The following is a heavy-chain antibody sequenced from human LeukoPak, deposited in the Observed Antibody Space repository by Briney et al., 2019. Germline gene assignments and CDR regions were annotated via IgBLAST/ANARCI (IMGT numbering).Heavy chain of an antibody. CDR1: GGSFSGYY. Sequence: PSETLSLTCAVYGGSFSGYYWSWIRQPPGEGLEWIGEINHSGSTNYNPSLKSRVTVSVDTSKNQFSLKLSSVTAADTAVYYCAREMGRVRYFDWSPIDYWGQGTLVTVSS. D-gene: IGHD3-9*01. V-gene: IGHV4-34*01. CDR2: INHSGST. J-gene: IGHJ4*02. CDR3: AREMGRVRYFDWSPIDY.